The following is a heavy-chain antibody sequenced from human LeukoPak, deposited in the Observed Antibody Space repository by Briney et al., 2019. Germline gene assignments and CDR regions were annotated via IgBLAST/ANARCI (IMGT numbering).Heavy chain of an antibody. CDR2: IYYSGST. CDR3: AREGMAYAFDI. Sequence: SETLSLTCTVSGGSISSYYWSWIRQPPGKGLEWIGYIYYSGSTNHNPSLKSRVTISVDTSKNQFSLKLSSVTAADTAVYYCAREGMAYAFDIWGQGTMVTVSS. D-gene: IGHD5-24*01. V-gene: IGHV4-59*01. J-gene: IGHJ3*02. CDR1: GGSISSYY.